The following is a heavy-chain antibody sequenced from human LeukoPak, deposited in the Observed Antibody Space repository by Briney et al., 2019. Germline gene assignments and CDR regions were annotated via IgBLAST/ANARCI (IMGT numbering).Heavy chain of an antibody. CDR2: ISSSSLYI. V-gene: IGHV3-21*01. J-gene: IGHJ4*02. Sequence: GGSLRLSCAASGFTFSSYSMNWVRQAPGKGLEWVSSISSSSLYIYYADSVKGRFTISRDNAKNSLFLQMNSLRAEDTAVYYCARGSFLITFGGFIGWGQGTLVTVSS. D-gene: IGHD3-16*02. CDR3: ARGSFLITFGGFIG. CDR1: GFTFSSYS.